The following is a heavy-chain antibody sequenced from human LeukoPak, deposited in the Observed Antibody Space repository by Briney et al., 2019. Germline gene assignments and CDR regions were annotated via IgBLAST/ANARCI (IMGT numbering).Heavy chain of an antibody. Sequence: GASVKVSCKASGYTFTSYGISWVRQAPGQGLEWMGRIIPIPGIANYAQKFQGRVTITADKSTSTAYMELSSLRSEDTAVYYCARGTPYSSSWLVNWFDPWGQGTLVTVSS. CDR2: IIPIPGIA. J-gene: IGHJ5*02. D-gene: IGHD6-13*01. CDR1: GYTFTSYG. V-gene: IGHV1-69*04. CDR3: ARGTPYSSSWLVNWFDP.